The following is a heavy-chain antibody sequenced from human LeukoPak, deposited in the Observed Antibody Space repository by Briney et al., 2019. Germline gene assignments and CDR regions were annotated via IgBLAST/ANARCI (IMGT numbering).Heavy chain of an antibody. CDR1: GYTFTGNL. J-gene: IGHJ4*02. CDR2: INPDSGGA. V-gene: IGHV1-2*06. Sequence: GASVKVSCKASGYTFTGNLMHWLRQAPGQGLEWMGLINPDSGGANYAQKFQGRVTMTRDTSISTAYMELSRLRSDDTAVYYCARGTDCSGGSCLDYWGQGTLVTVSS. CDR3: ARGTDCSGGSCLDY. D-gene: IGHD2-15*01.